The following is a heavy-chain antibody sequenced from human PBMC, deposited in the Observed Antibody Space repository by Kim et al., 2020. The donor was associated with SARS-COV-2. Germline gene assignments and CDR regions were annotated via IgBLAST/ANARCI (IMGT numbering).Heavy chain of an antibody. J-gene: IGHJ4*02. V-gene: IGHV3-7*01. CDR1: GFTFSSYW. D-gene: IGHD5-18*01. CDR3: ARGGYSYGYEFDY. CDR2: IKQDGSEK. Sequence: GGSLRLSCAASGFTFSSYWMSWVRQAPGKGLEWVVNIKQDGSEKYYVDSVKGRFTISRDNAKNSLYLQMNSLRAEDTAVYYCARGGYSYGYEFDYWGQGTLVTVSS.